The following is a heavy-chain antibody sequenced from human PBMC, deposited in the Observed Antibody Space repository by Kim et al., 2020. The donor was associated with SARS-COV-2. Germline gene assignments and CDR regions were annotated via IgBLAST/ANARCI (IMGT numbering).Heavy chain of an antibody. CDR3: AKDMSGYSYGPDYYYYGMDV. D-gene: IGHD5-18*01. V-gene: IGHV3-43D*03. Sequence: GGSLRLSCAASGFTFDDYAMHWVRQAPGKGLEWVSLISWDGGSTYYADSVKGRFTISRDNSKNSLYLQMNSLRAEDTALYYCAKDMSGYSYGPDYYYYGMDVWGQGTTVTVSS. J-gene: IGHJ6*02. CDR2: ISWDGGST. CDR1: GFTFDDYA.